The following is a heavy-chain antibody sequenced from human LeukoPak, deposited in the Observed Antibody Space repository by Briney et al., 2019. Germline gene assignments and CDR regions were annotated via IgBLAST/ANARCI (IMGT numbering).Heavy chain of an antibody. D-gene: IGHD1-26*01. J-gene: IGHJ5*02. CDR2: IYYSGST. Sequence: PSETLSLTCTVSGGSISSGDYDWSWIRQPPGKGLEWIGYIYYSGSTYYNPSLKSRVTISVDTSKNQFSLKLSSVTAADTAVYYCARDLTTIVGASTWGQGTLVTVSS. V-gene: IGHV4-30-4*08. CDR1: GGSISSGDYD. CDR3: ARDLTTIVGAST.